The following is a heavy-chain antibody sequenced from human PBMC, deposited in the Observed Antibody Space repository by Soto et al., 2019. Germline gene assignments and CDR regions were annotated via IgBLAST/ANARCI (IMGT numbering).Heavy chain of an antibody. CDR3: ARAVLRYFDWLNPLYYFDY. D-gene: IGHD3-9*01. CDR2: IYYSGST. V-gene: IGHV4-59*01. CDR1: GSPISSYY. Sequence: PSQTRPLTCTLSGSPISSYYWSSFRQPPGKGLEWTGYIYYSGSTNYNPSLKSRVTISVDTSKNQFSLKLSSVTAADTAVYYCARAVLRYFDWLNPLYYFDYWGQGTLVTVSS. J-gene: IGHJ4*02.